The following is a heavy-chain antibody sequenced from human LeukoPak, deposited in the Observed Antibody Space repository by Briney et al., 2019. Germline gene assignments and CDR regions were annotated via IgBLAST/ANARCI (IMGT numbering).Heavy chain of an antibody. CDR3: ARDGASITMIVVVISYFDY. V-gene: IGHV3-21*01. D-gene: IGHD3-22*01. CDR2: ISSSSSYI. J-gene: IGHJ4*02. Sequence: GGSLRLSCAASGFTFSSYSMNWVRQARGKGLEWVSSISSSSSYIFYADSVKGRFTISRDNAKNSLYLQMNSLRAEDTAVYYCARDGASITMIVVVISYFDYWGQGTLVTVSS. CDR1: GFTFSSYS.